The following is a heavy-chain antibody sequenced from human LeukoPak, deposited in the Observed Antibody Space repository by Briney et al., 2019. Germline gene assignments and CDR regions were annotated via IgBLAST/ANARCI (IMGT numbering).Heavy chain of an antibody. J-gene: IGHJ6*02. CDR2: IYYSGTS. V-gene: IGHV4-39*02. Sequence: PSETLSLTCTVSGGSITWSSYYWGRIRQPPGKGLEWIGSIYYSGTSYYNPPLRSRVTISVDTSKNQFSLKLSSVTAADTAVYYCAREWFYYDSTGYRYSYYGMDVWGQGTTVTVSS. CDR1: GGSITWSSYY. CDR3: AREWFYYDSTGYRYSYYGMDV. D-gene: IGHD3-22*01.